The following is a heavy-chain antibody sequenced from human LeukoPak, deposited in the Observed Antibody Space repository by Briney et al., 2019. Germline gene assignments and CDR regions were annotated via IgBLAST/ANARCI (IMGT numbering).Heavy chain of an antibody. CDR2: IIPIFGTA. J-gene: IGHJ4*02. D-gene: IGHD4-17*01. V-gene: IGHV1-69*06. CDR1: GGTFSIYA. CDR3: ARDPRSGDLPL. Sequence: SVKVSCKASGGTFSIYAISWVLQAPGQGLERIVRIIPIFGTANYAQKFQGRVTITADNSTSTAYMELTSLSSEDTAVYYCARDPRSGDLPLWGQGTLVTVSS.